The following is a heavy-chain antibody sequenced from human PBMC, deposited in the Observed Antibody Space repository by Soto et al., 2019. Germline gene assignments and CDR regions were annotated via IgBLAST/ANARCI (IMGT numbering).Heavy chain of an antibody. CDR3: AKDRGLGDYSLGWFDP. D-gene: IGHD4-17*01. Sequence: QVQLVESGGGVVQPGRSLRLSCAASGFTFSSYGMHWVRQAPGKGLEWVAVISYDGSNKYYADSVKGRFTISRDNSKNTLYLQMNSLRAEDTAVYYCAKDRGLGDYSLGWFDPWGQGTLVTVSS. V-gene: IGHV3-30*18. J-gene: IGHJ5*02. CDR1: GFTFSSYG. CDR2: ISYDGSNK.